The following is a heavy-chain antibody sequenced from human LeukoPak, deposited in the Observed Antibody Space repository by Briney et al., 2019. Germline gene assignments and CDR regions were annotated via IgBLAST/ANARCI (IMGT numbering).Heavy chain of an antibody. V-gene: IGHV1-2*06. CDR2: INPNSGGT. CDR1: GYTFTGYY. Sequence: ASVKVSCKASGYTFTGYYMHWVRQAPGQGLEWMGRINPNSGGTNYAQKFQGRITMTRDTSISTAYMELSRLRSDDTAVYYCARVREYCSGGSCRRYWFDPWGQGTLVTVSS. D-gene: IGHD2-15*01. CDR3: ARVREYCSGGSCRRYWFDP. J-gene: IGHJ5*02.